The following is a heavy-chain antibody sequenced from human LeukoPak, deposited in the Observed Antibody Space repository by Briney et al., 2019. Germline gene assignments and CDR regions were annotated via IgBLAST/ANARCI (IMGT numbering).Heavy chain of an antibody. CDR2: IDYSGST. Sequence: SETLSLTCTVSGGSMRSHYWSRIRQTPGKGLEWIGYIDYSGSTRYNPSLQSRVTISVDTSKNQFSLKLTSVTATDTAVYYCARLINNDNSGDADTFDMWGQGTVVTVFS. CDR3: ARLINNDNSGDADTFDM. CDR1: GGSMRSHY. J-gene: IGHJ3*02. V-gene: IGHV4-59*11. D-gene: IGHD3-22*01.